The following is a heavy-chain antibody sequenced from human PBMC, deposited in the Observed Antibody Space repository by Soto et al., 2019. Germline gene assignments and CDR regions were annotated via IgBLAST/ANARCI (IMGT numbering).Heavy chain of an antibody. J-gene: IGHJ5*02. CDR2: IYYSGST. CDR3: ARGSRVVPAAMEDWFDP. V-gene: IGHV4-39*01. CDR1: GGSISSSSYY. D-gene: IGHD2-2*01. Sequence: QLQLQESGPGLVKPSETLSLTCTVSGGSISSSSYYWGWIRQPPGEGLEWIGSIYYSGSTYYNPSLKSRVTISVDTSKNQFSLKLSSVTAADTAVYYCARGSRVVPAAMEDWFDPWGQGTLVTVSS.